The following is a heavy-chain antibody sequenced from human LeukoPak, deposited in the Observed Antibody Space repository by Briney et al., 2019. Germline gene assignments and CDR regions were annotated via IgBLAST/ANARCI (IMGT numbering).Heavy chain of an antibody. CDR2: IKEDGSEK. D-gene: IGHD3-10*01. CDR3: ARARGFDY. V-gene: IGHV3-7*01. J-gene: IGHJ4*02. Sequence: SGGSLRLSCTASGFTFDTFWMSWVRQAPGKGLEWVANIKEDGSEKYYVDSAKGRFTISRDNAKNSLFLQMNSLRAEDTAVYYCARARGFDYWGQGTLVTVSS. CDR1: GFTFDTFW.